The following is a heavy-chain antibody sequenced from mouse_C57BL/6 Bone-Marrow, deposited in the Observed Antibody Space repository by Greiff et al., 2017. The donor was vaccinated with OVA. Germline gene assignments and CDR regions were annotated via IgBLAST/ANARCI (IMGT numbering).Heavy chain of an antibody. CDR1: GYTFTSYW. J-gene: IGHJ1*03. Sequence: QVQLKQPGAELVKPGASVKLSCKASGYTFTSYWMHWVKQRPGRGLEWIGRIDPNSGGPKYNEKFKSKATLTVDKPSSTAYMPLSSLTSEDSAVYYCARGNYDNHWYFDVWGTGTTVTVSS. V-gene: IGHV1-72*01. D-gene: IGHD2-1*01. CDR3: ARGNYDNHWYFDV. CDR2: IDPNSGGP.